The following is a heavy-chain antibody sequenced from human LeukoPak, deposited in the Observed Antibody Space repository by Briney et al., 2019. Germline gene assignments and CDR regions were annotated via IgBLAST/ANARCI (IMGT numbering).Heavy chain of an antibody. Sequence: PSETLSLTCAVYGGSFSGYYWSWIRQPPGKGLEWIWEINHSRSTNYNPSLKSRVTISVDTSQNQSSLKLSSVTAADTAVYYCARGPYIVVVPAARLINTRYFDYWGQGTLVTVSS. CDR3: ARGPYIVVVPAARLINTRYFDY. V-gene: IGHV4-34*01. CDR2: INHSRST. CDR1: GGSFSGYY. D-gene: IGHD2-2*01. J-gene: IGHJ4*02.